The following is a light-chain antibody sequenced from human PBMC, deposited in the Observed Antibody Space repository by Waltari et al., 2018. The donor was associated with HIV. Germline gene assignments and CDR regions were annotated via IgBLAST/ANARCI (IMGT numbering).Light chain of an antibody. J-gene: IGLJ2*01. V-gene: IGLV1-40*01. CDR2: AND. Sequence: SVLTQPPSVSGAPGQRVTISCTGSSSNIGAGYDVHWYQQLPGTAPKLVIYANDNRPSGVPDRFSGSKSGTSASLAITGLQAEDDADYYCQSYDSALSGSVFGGGTKLTVL. CDR3: QSYDSALSGSV. CDR1: SSNIGAGYD.